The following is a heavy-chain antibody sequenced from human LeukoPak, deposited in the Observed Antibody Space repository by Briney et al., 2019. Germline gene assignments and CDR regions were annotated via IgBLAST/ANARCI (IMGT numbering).Heavy chain of an antibody. D-gene: IGHD4-23*01. Sequence: PSETLSLTCTVSGGSISSYYWSWIRQPPGKGLEWIGYIYYSGSTNYNPSLKSRVTISVDTSKNQFSLKLSSVTAADTAVYYCAGAGPYGGPTYWGQGTLVTVPS. CDR3: AGAGPYGGPTY. CDR2: IYYSGST. V-gene: IGHV4-59*01. J-gene: IGHJ4*02. CDR1: GGSISSYY.